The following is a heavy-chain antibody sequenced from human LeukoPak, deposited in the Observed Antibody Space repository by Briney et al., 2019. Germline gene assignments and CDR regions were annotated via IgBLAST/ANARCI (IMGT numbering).Heavy chain of an antibody. CDR3: AREMEPGSCYNHRYYYYGMDV. D-gene: IGHD3-10*01. V-gene: IGHV1-3*01. Sequence: ASVKVSCKASGYTFTSYAMHWVRQAPGQRLEWMGWINAGNGNTKYSQKFQGRVTITRDTSASTAYMELSSLRSEDTAVYYCAREMEPGSCYNHRYYYYGMDVWGQGTTVTVSS. CDR1: GYTFTSYA. J-gene: IGHJ6*02. CDR2: INAGNGNT.